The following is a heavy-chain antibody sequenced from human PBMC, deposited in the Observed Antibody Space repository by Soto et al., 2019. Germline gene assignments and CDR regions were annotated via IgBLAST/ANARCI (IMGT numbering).Heavy chain of an antibody. Sequence: QVQLVQSGAEVKKPGSSVKVSCKASGGTFSSYAISWVRQAPGQGLEWMGGIIPIFGTANYAQKFQGRVTIPADESPSTAYMELSSLRSEATAVYYCATSRNGSGPVPIAFDIWGEGTMVTVSS. V-gene: IGHV1-69*12. D-gene: IGHD3-3*01. J-gene: IGHJ3*02. CDR1: GGTFSSYA. CDR3: ATSRNGSGPVPIAFDI. CDR2: IIPIFGTA.